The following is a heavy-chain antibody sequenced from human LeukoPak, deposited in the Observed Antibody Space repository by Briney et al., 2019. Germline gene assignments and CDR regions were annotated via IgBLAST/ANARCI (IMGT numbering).Heavy chain of an antibody. V-gene: IGHV1-18*01. J-gene: IGHJ4*02. Sequence: ASVKVSCKASGYTFTSYGINWVRQAPGQGLEWMGWISAYNGNTNYAQKLQGRVTMTTNTSTSTAYMELRSLRSDDTAVYYCARDPRPFSGSGSVDYWGQGTLVTVSS. CDR1: GYTFTSYG. CDR3: ARDPRPFSGSGSVDY. CDR2: ISAYNGNT. D-gene: IGHD3-10*01.